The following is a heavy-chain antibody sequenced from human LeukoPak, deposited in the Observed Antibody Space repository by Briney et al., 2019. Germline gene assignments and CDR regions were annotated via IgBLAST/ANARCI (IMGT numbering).Heavy chain of an antibody. J-gene: IGHJ4*02. CDR3: AREGDTTGTSGTEFDY. Sequence: GGSLRLSCVASGLTFGAYCMNWVRQAPGKGLEWLSYIGSGRTPIYYSDSVKGRFTVSRDDAGNSLYLQMHSLRADDTAVYYCAREGDTTGTSGTEFDYWGQGVLVTVSS. CDR2: IGSGRTPI. CDR1: GLTFGAYC. V-gene: IGHV3-48*01. D-gene: IGHD4-11*01.